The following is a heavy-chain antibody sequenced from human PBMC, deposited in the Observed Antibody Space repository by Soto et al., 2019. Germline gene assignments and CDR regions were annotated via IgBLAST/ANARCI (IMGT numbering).Heavy chain of an antibody. Sequence: QVQLVQSGAEVKKPGASVKVSCKASGNTFTNYDINWVRQATGQGLEYLGWMNPNSGDTAYVQKFQGRVTMTWDTSITAAYMALRSLRSEDTAVYFCARGVKYGAYSRWFDPWGQGTLVTVSS. D-gene: IGHD4-17*01. J-gene: IGHJ5*02. V-gene: IGHV1-8*01. CDR2: MNPNSGDT. CDR1: GNTFTNYD. CDR3: ARGVKYGAYSRWFDP.